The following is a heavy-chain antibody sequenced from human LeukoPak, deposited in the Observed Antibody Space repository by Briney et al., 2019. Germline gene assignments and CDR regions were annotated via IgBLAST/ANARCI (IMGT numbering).Heavy chain of an antibody. J-gene: IGHJ5*02. V-gene: IGHV1-18*01. CDR1: SYTFSSYG. CDR3: ARDTGGDRWKRVLLWSNWFDP. CDR2: ISAYNGNT. Sequence: GASVKVSCKASSYTFSSYGISWVRQAPGQGLEWMGWISAYNGNTNYAQKPQGRVTMTTDTSTSTAYMELRSLNSDDTAVYYCARDTGGDRWKRVLLWSNWFDPWGQGTLVTVSS. D-gene: IGHD3-10*01.